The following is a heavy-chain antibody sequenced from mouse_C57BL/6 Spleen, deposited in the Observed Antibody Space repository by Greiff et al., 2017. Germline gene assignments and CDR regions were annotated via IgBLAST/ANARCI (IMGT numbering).Heavy chain of an antibody. CDR2: IHPNSGST. V-gene: IGHV1-64*01. J-gene: IGHJ4*01. Sequence: QVQLQQPGAELVKPGASVKLSCKASGYTFTSYWMHWVKQRPGQGLEWIGMIHPNSGSTNYNETFKSKDTLTVDKSSSTAYMQLSSLTSEDSAVYYCATCGEGYPDYYAMDYWGQGTSVTVSS. CDR3: ATCGEGYPDYYAMDY. D-gene: IGHD2-3*01. CDR1: GYTFTSYW.